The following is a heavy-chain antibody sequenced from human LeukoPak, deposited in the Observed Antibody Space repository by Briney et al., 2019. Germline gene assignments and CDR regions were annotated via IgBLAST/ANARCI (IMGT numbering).Heavy chain of an antibody. CDR2: IYYSGST. V-gene: IGHV4-39*01. Sequence: SETLSLTCTVSGGSISSSSYYWGWIRQPPGKGLEWIGSIYYSGSTYYNPSLKSRVTISVDTSKNQFSLKLSSVTAADTAVYYCARYSSAYNWFDPWGQGTLVTVSS. J-gene: IGHJ5*02. CDR3: ARYSSAYNWFDP. D-gene: IGHD2-21*01. CDR1: GGSISSSSYY.